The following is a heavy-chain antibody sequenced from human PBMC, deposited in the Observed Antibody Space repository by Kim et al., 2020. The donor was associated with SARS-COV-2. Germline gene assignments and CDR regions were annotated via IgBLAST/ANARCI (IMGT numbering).Heavy chain of an antibody. J-gene: IGHJ4*02. Sequence: SVKGRFTISRDNSKNTLYLQRNSLRAEDTAVYYCAKDPRLAVAGTNYYFDFWGQGTLVTVSS. V-gene: IGHV3-23*01. CDR3: AKDPRLAVAGTNYYFDF. D-gene: IGHD6-19*01.